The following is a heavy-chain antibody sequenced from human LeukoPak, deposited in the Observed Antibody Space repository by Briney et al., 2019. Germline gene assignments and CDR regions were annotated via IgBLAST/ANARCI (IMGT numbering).Heavy chain of an antibody. CDR1: GFTFSSYA. V-gene: IGHV3-23*01. D-gene: IGHD6-19*01. Sequence: GGSLRLSCAASGFTFSSYAMSWVRQAPGKGPEWVSAISSGGGSTYYADSVKGRFTISRDNSKNTLCLQMNSLRVEDTAIYYCARVLGVAGTYDSWGQGTLVTVSS. CDR2: ISSGGGST. CDR3: ARVLGVAGTYDS. J-gene: IGHJ4*02.